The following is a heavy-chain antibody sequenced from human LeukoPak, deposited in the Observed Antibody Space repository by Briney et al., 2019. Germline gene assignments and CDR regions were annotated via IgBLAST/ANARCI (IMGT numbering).Heavy chain of an antibody. D-gene: IGHD4-23*01. CDR1: GGTFSSYA. CDR3: ARDRGGPFDY. V-gene: IGHV1-69*13. CDR2: IIPIFGTA. Sequence: ASVKVSCKASGGTFSSYAISWVRQAPGQGLEWVGGIIPIFGTANYAQKFQGRVTITADESTSTAYMELSSLRSEDTAVYYCARDRGGPFDYWGQGTLVTVSS. J-gene: IGHJ4*02.